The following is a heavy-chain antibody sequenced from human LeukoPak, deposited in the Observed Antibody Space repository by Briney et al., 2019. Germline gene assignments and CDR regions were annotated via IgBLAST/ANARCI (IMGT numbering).Heavy chain of an antibody. J-gene: IGHJ4*02. Sequence: GGSLRLSCAASGFTFDDYAMHWVRQAPGKGLEWVSLISGDGGSTYYADSVKGRFTISRDNSKNSLYLQMNSLRIEDSALYYCAKVRVASPSFRYLDYWGQGTLVTVSS. CDR1: GFTFDDYA. D-gene: IGHD2-15*01. V-gene: IGHV3-43*02. CDR3: AKVRVASPSFRYLDY. CDR2: ISGDGGST.